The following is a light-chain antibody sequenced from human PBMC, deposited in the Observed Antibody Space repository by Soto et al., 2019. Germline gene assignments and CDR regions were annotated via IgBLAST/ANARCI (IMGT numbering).Light chain of an antibody. CDR2: AAS. Sequence: AIRMPQSPSSLSASTGDRVTMTCSSSQGISSYLAWYQQKPGKAPKLLIYAASTLQSGVPSRFSGSGSGTDFTLTISCLQSEDFATYYCQQYYSYPITFGQGTRLEIK. V-gene: IGKV1-8*01. CDR1: QGISSY. J-gene: IGKJ5*01. CDR3: QQYYSYPIT.